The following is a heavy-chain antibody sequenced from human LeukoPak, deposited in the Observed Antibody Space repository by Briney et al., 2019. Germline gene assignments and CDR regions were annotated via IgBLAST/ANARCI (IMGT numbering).Heavy chain of an antibody. V-gene: IGHV3-48*01. CDR1: GFTFSSYS. Sequence: GGSLRLSCAASGFTFSSYSMNWVRQAPGKGLEWVSYISSSSSTIYYADSVKGRFTISRDNAKNSLYLQMDSLRAEDTAVYYCARDSITIFGVINYWGQGTLVTVSS. J-gene: IGHJ4*02. CDR3: ARDSITIFGVINY. CDR2: ISSSSSTI. D-gene: IGHD3-3*01.